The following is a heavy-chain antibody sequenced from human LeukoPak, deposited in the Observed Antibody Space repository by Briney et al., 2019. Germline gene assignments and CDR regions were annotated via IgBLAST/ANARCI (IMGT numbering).Heavy chain of an antibody. CDR2: IYYSGST. J-gene: IGHJ5*02. CDR3: AGVLIAVAGIFDP. CDR1: GGSISSSSYY. Sequence: SETLSLTCTVSGGSISSSSYYWGWIRQPPGKGLEWIGSIYYSGSTYYNPSLKSRVTISVDTSKNRFSLKLSSVTAADTAVYYCAGVLIAVAGIFDPWGQGTLVTVSS. D-gene: IGHD6-19*01. V-gene: IGHV4-39*01.